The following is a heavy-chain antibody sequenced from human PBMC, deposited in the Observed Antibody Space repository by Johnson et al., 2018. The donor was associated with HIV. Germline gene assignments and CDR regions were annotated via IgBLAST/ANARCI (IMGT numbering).Heavy chain of an antibody. D-gene: IGHD6-13*01. J-gene: IGHJ3*01. CDR1: GFTFSSYA. CDR3: ARGTPHSSSWYGAFDF. V-gene: IGHV3-30*14. Sequence: QVQLVESGGGVVRPGGSLRLSCAASGFTFSSYAMHWVRQAPGKGLEWVAVISYDGSNKYYADSVKGRFTISRDNSKNTLYLQMNSLRAGDTAVYYCARGTPHSSSWYGAFDFWGQGTMVTVSS. CDR2: ISYDGSNK.